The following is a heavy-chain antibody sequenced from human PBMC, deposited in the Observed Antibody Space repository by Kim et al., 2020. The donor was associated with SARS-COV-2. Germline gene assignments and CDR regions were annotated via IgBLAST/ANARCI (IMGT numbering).Heavy chain of an antibody. CDR2: IYYSGST. CDR1: GGSINSDSYY. Sequence: SETLSLTCAVSGGSINSDSYYWAWIRQPPGKGLEWIGNIYYSGSTSYTTSLKNRVSISVDPSKNRFSLNLNSVTAADTAVYFCARPSLDHTIFALADWGQGTLVTVSS. D-gene: IGHD3-3*01. J-gene: IGHJ1*01. V-gene: IGHV4-39*01. CDR3: ARPSLDHTIFALAD.